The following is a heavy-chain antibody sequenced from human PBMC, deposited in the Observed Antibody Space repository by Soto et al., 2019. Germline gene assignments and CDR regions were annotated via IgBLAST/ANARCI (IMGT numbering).Heavy chain of an antibody. CDR3: ARDTSLVRGVFGMDV. V-gene: IGHV4-31*03. D-gene: IGHD3-10*01. Sequence: SETLSLTCTVSGGSITGSGYYWSWIRQHPGKGLEWVGYIYYSGSTYYNPSLKSRLTISVATSKNQFSLKLTSVTAADTAVYYCARDTSLVRGVFGMDVWGQGTTVTVSS. J-gene: IGHJ6*02. CDR1: GGSITGSGYY. CDR2: IYYSGST.